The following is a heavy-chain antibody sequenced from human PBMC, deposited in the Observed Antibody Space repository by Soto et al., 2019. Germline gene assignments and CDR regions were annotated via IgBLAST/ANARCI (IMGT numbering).Heavy chain of an antibody. Sequence: PSETLSLTCTVSGGSISSGGYYWSWIRQHPGKGLEWIGYIYYSGSTYYNPSLKSRVTISVDTSKNQFSLKLSSVTAADTAVYYCASGPNYDYVWGSYHNDYWGQGTLVTVSS. J-gene: IGHJ4*02. D-gene: IGHD3-16*02. V-gene: IGHV4-31*03. CDR1: GGSISSGGYY. CDR2: IYYSGST. CDR3: ASGPNYDYVWGSYHNDY.